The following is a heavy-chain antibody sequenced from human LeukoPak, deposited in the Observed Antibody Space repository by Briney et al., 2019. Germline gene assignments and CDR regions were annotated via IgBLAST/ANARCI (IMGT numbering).Heavy chain of an antibody. J-gene: IGHJ4*02. CDR2: IYYSGST. Sequence: SETLSLTCTVSGGSISSSNFYWGWIRQPPGKGLEWIGSIYYSGSTYYNPSLKSRVTISVKTSKNQFSLKLRSVTAADTAVYYCARVTGYTIEDYFDYWGQGTLVTVSS. CDR3: ARVTGYTIEDYFDY. V-gene: IGHV4-39*07. D-gene: IGHD3-9*01. CDR1: GGSISSSNFY.